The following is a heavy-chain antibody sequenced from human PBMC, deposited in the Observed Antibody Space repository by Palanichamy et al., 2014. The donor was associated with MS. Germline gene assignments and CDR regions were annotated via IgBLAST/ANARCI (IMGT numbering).Heavy chain of an antibody. CDR2: IFYSGNT. D-gene: IGHD3-10*01. Sequence: QDRGPGLVKPSETLSLTCTVSGGSISSNNHVLGLDPPAPGKGLEWIGTIFYSGNTYYTPSLQSRVTMSVDTSENQFSLKLSSVTAADTAVYYCARRGSGLDYFENWGQGTLVTVSS. V-gene: IGHV4-39*01. CDR3: ARRGSGLDYFEN. J-gene: IGHJ4*02. CDR1: GGSISSNNHV.